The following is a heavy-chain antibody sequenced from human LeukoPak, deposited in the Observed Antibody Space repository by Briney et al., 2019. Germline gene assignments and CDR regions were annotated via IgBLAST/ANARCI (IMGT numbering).Heavy chain of an antibody. CDR2: INHSGST. J-gene: IGHJ3*02. V-gene: IGHV4-34*01. CDR3: GGSSYYYDSSGYNDDAFDI. CDR1: GGSYSGYY. D-gene: IGHD3-22*01. Sequence: PSETLSLTCAVYGGSYSGYYWSWIRQPPGKGLEWIGEINHSGSTNYNPSLKSRVTISVDTSKNQFSLKLSSVTAADTAVYYCGGSSYYYDSSGYNDDAFDIWGQGTMVTVSS.